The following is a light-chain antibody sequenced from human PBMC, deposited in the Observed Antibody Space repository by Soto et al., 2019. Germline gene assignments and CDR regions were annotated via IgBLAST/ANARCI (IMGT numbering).Light chain of an antibody. CDR1: SGSIPSNY. CDR3: QSYDSSNPVV. J-gene: IGLJ2*01. CDR2: EDN. V-gene: IGLV6-57*04. Sequence: NLMLTQPHSVSEAPGKTVTTSCTRSSGSIPSNYVQWYQQRPGSAPTTVIYEDNQRPSGVPDRFSGSIDSSSNSASLTISGLKTEDEADYYCQSYDSSNPVVFGGGTKLTVL.